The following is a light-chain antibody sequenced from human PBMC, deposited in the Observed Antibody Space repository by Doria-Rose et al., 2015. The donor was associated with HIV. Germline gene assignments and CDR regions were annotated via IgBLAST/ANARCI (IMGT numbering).Light chain of an antibody. CDR3: QQRSNRPPIFT. CDR2: DAS. V-gene: IGKV3-11*01. J-gene: IGKJ3*01. CDR1: QSVSGN. Sequence: PGERATLSCRACQSVSGNLAWYQQKPGQAPRLLIYDASNRATGIPARFSGSGSGTDFTLTISSLEPEDFAVYFCQQRSNRPPIFTFGPGTKVDI.